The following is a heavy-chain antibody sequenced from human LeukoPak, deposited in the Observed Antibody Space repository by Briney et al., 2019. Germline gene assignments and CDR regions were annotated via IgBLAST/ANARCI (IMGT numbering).Heavy chain of an antibody. Sequence: GGSLRLSCAASGFTFSSYAMNWVRQAPGKGLEWVSSISGSGGTTYYAGSVKGRFTISRDNSKNTLFLQMNSLRADDTAIYYCAKRDFWGQGALVTVSS. CDR1: GFTFSSYA. CDR3: AKRDF. J-gene: IGHJ4*02. CDR2: ISGSGGTT. V-gene: IGHV3-23*01.